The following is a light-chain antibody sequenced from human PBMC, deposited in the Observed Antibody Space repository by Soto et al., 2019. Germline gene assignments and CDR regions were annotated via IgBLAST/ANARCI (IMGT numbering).Light chain of an antibody. Sequence: EIVLTQSPGTLSLSPGERATLSCRTSQSVSSYLAWYQQKPGQAPRLLIYDASNRATGIPARFSGSGSGTDFTRTISSLQAEDVAVYYCHQYHSTPQTFGQGTKV. CDR1: QSVSSY. J-gene: IGKJ1*01. CDR2: DAS. V-gene: IGKV3-11*01. CDR3: HQYHSTPQT.